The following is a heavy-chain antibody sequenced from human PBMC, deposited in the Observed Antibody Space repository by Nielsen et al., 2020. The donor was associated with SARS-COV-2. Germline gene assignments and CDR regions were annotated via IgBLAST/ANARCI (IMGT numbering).Heavy chain of an antibody. CDR3: AKDTLGPHTAMVNYGMDV. CDR2: ISWNSGNI. V-gene: IGHV3-9*01. D-gene: IGHD5-18*01. J-gene: IGHJ6*02. Sequence: GGSLRLSCAASGFTFDDYAMHWVRQAPGKGLEWVSGISWNSGNIGYADSVKGRFTISRDNAKNSLYLQMSSLRADDTALYYCAKDTLGPHTAMVNYGMDVWGQGTTVTVSS. CDR1: GFTFDDYA.